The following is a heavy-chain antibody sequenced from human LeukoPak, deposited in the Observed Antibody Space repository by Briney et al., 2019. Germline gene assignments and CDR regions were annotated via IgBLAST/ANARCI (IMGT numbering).Heavy chain of an antibody. Sequence: PVKVSCKASGGSFRNYAMHWVPQAPGQGLECMGRTIPLLDTTDYAQKFQGRLTIAADKSTNTAYMEVSSLRPDDTAVYFCARDWVVEVPSSLGYWGQGTLVTVSS. D-gene: IGHD3-16*01. CDR1: GGSFRNYA. J-gene: IGHJ4*02. CDR2: TIPLLDTT. CDR3: ARDWVVEVPSSLGY. V-gene: IGHV1-69*04.